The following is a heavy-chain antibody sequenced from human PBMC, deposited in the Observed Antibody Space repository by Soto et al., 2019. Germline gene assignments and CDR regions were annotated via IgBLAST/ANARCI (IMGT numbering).Heavy chain of an antibody. CDR1: GFTFSSYA. V-gene: IGHV3-23*01. D-gene: IGHD3-16*01. CDR3: AKVPAYDYVWGTYYYFDS. CDR2: ISGSGGST. J-gene: IGHJ4*02. Sequence: GGSLRLSCAASGFTFSSYAMSWVRQAPGKGLEWVSAISGSGGSTYYADSVKGRFTISRDNSKNTLYLQMNSLRAEDTAVYYCAKVPAYDYVWGTYYYFDSWGLGALVTVSS.